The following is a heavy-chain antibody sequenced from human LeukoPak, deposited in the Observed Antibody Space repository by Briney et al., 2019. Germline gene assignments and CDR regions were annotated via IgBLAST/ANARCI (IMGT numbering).Heavy chain of an antibody. CDR2: IKQDGSEK. D-gene: IGHD3-10*01. J-gene: IGHJ4*02. CDR1: GFTFSSYW. CDR3: ARAAYAGYYGLGSSSH. Sequence: GGSLRLSCAASGFTFSSYWMSWVRQAPGKGLEWVANIKQDGSEKYYVDSVKGRFTISRDNAKNSLYLQMNSLRAEDTAVYYCARAAYAGYYGLGSSSHWGQGTLVTVSS. V-gene: IGHV3-7*01.